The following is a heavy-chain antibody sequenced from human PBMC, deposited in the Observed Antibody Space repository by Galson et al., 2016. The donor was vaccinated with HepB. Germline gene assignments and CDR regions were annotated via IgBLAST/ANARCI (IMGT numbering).Heavy chain of an antibody. CDR1: GFTFSSYG. CDR3: ARSGAFCGGDCYPPDVFDI. J-gene: IGHJ3*02. V-gene: IGHV3-48*02. CDR2: ISDSSSTI. Sequence: SLRLSCAASGFTFSSYGMNWVRQAPGKGLDWVSYISDSSSTIYYADSVTGRFTISRDNAKNSLYLQMNSLRDEDTAVYYCARSGAFCGGDCYPPDVFDIGGRGTMVAVSS. D-gene: IGHD2-21*02.